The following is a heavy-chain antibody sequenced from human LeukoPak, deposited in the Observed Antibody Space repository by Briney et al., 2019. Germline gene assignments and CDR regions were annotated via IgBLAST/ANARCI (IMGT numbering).Heavy chain of an antibody. Sequence: GASVKVSCKASGYTFTGYYMHWVRQAPGQGLEWMGWINPNSGGTNYAQKFQGRVTMTRDTSISTAYMELSSLRSDDTAVYYCARDLSVVVPAAIVDYWGQGTLVTVSS. D-gene: IGHD2-2*02. J-gene: IGHJ4*02. CDR2: INPNSGGT. CDR1: GYTFTGYY. CDR3: ARDLSVVVPAAIVDY. V-gene: IGHV1-2*02.